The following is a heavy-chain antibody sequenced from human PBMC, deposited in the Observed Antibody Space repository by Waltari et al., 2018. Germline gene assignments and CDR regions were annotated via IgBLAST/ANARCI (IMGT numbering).Heavy chain of an antibody. Sequence: EVQLVESGGGMVKPGGSLRLPCSAPGFPFSSNSMNGVRTAPGKGLEWVSSISSSSSYIYYADSVKGRFTISRDNAKNSLYLQMNSLRAEDTAVYYCAREVGATTSGYYFDYWGQGTLVTVSS. CDR2: ISSSSSYI. V-gene: IGHV3-21*01. D-gene: IGHD1-26*01. CDR3: AREVGATTSGYYFDY. CDR1: GFPFSSNS. J-gene: IGHJ4*02.